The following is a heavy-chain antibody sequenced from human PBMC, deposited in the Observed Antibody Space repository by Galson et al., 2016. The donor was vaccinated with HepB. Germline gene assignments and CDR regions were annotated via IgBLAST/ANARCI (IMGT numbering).Heavy chain of an antibody. CDR3: TTVLSTASMSGWYDWGLDS. D-gene: IGHD6-19*01. V-gene: IGHV3-15*07. CDR2: IKSKIDGGTV. CDR1: GFTFTNAW. J-gene: IGHJ4*02. Sequence: SLRLSCAASGFTFTNAWMNWVRQAPGKGLEWVGRIKSKIDGGTVDYAAPVKGRFTISGDDSKNTLYLQMTSLRTEDTAVYYCTTVLSTASMSGWYDWGLDSWGQGTLVSVSS.